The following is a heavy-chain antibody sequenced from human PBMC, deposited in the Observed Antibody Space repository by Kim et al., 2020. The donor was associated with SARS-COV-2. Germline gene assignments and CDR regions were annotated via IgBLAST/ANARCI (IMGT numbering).Heavy chain of an antibody. J-gene: IGHJ1*01. CDR1: GDSISSYY. CDR2: FYYTGSH. D-gene: IGHD4-17*01. Sequence: SETLSLTCTVSGDSISSYYWSWIRQLPGKGLEWIGYFYYTGSHNYNPSPKSRVTMSVDTSKNQFSLKLSSVTAADPAVYYCAGDYGHYYFHHWGQGTLVTVSS. CDR3: AGDYGHYYFHH. V-gene: IGHV4-59*01.